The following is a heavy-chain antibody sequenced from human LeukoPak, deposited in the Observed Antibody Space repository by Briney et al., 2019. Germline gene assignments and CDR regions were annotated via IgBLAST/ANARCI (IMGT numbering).Heavy chain of an antibody. Sequence: PSETLSLTCDVYGGSFSGYYWSWIRQPPGKGLEWIGEINHSGSTNYNPSLKSRVTISVDTSKNQFSLKLSSVTAADTAVYYCARGRIAVAGSRFDPWGQGTLVTVSS. CDR2: INHSGST. CDR3: ARGRIAVAGSRFDP. CDR1: GGSFSGYY. V-gene: IGHV4-34*01. D-gene: IGHD6-19*01. J-gene: IGHJ5*02.